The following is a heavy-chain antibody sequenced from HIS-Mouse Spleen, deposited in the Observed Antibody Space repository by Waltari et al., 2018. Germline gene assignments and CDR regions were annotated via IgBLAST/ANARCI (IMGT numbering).Heavy chain of an antibody. J-gene: IGHJ2*01. CDR3: AREIPYSSSWYDWYFDL. V-gene: IGHV4-39*07. CDR1: GGSISSSSYY. D-gene: IGHD6-13*01. Sequence: QLQLQESGPGLVKPSETLSLTCTVSGGSISSSSYYWGWIRQPPGKGLEWFGSIYYSGSTHYSPSLKSRGTISVDTSKNQFSLKLMSVTAADTAVYYCAREIPYSSSWYDWYFDLWGRGTLVTVSS. CDR2: IYYSGST.